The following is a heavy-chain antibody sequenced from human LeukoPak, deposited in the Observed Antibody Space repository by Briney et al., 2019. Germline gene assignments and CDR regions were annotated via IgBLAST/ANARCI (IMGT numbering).Heavy chain of an antibody. CDR2: IHHSGST. CDR1: GGSISSSNW. J-gene: IGHJ4*02. Sequence: SGTLSLTCAVSGGSISSSNWWSWVRQPPGKGLEWIGEIHHSGSTNYNPSLKSRVTISVDKSKNQFSLKLSSVTAADTAVYYCATAIAEPMYYFDYWGQGTLVTVSS. D-gene: IGHD6-13*01. V-gene: IGHV4-4*02. CDR3: ATAIAEPMYYFDY.